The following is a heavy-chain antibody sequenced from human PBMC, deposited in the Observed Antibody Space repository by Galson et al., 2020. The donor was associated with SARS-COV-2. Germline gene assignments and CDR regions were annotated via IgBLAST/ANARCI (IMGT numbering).Heavy chain of an antibody. J-gene: IGHJ4*02. V-gene: IGHV3-21*01. CDR2: ISSSGSYI. CDR1: GFTFSIYS. Sequence: ASVKVSCAASGFTFSIYSINWVRQAPGKGLEWVSSISSSGSYIYFADSLRGRFTISRDNAKNSVYLQMDSLRGEDTAVYYCARDGRGYFSPDYWGQGTRVTVSS. CDR3: ARDGRGYFSPDY. D-gene: IGHD3-22*01.